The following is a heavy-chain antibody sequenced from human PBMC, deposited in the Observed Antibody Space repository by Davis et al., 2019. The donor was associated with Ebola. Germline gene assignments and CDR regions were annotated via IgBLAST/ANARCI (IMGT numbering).Heavy chain of an antibody. J-gene: IGHJ5*02. CDR2: INHSGST. V-gene: IGHV4-61*01. CDR3: ARGIGGAVGWFDP. CDR1: GGSVSSGSYY. D-gene: IGHD3-16*01. Sequence: MPSETLSLTCTVSGGSVSSGSYYWSWIRQPPGKGLEWIGEINHSGSTNYNPSLKSRVTISVDTSKNQFSLKLSSVTAADTAVYYCARGIGGAVGWFDPWGQGTLVTVSS.